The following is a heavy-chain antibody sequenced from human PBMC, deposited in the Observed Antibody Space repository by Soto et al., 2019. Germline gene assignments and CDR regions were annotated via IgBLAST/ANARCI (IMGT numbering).Heavy chain of an antibody. CDR3: AKDTYYHDTSGYYVFDY. CDR1: EFTFSSYG. Sequence: GGSLRLSCAASEFTFSSYGIHWVRQAPGKGLEWVAVISYDGSKKNYLDSVKGRFTISRDNSKNTMYLEMNSLRAEDTAIYYCAKDTYYHDTSGYYVFDYWGQGTLVTVSS. V-gene: IGHV3-30*18. J-gene: IGHJ4*02. D-gene: IGHD3-22*01. CDR2: ISYDGSKK.